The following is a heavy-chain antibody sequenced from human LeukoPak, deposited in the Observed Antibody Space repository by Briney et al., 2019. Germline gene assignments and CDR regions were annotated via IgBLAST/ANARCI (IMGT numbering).Heavy chain of an antibody. V-gene: IGHV1-8*01. D-gene: IGHD2-2*01. Sequence: ASVKVSCTASGYTFTSYDINWVRQAPGQALEWMGWMNPNSGNTGYAQKFQGRVTMTRNTSISTAYTELSSLRSEDTAVYYCARTDCSSTSCLSSRYWGQGTLVTVSS. CDR1: GYTFTSYD. J-gene: IGHJ4*02. CDR3: ARTDCSSTSCLSSRY. CDR2: MNPNSGNT.